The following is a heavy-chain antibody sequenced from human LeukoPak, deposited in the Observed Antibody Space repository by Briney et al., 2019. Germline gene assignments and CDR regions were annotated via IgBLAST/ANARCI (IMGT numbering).Heavy chain of an antibody. J-gene: IGHJ4*02. CDR2: ISSSGSTI. CDR3: ARDWAIVGASAGDY. Sequence: GGSLRFSCAASGFTFSDYYMSWIRQAPGKGLEWVSYISSSGSTIYYADSVKGRFTISRDNAKSSLYLQMNSLRAEDTAVYYCARDWAIVGASAGDYWGQGTLVTVSS. CDR1: GFTFSDYY. V-gene: IGHV3-11*01. D-gene: IGHD1-26*01.